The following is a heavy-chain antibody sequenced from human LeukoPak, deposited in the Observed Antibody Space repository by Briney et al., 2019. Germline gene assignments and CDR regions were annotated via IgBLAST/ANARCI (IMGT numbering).Heavy chain of an antibody. V-gene: IGHV1-69*13. CDR2: IIPIFGTA. CDR3: ARSPTIVVVPAANWFDP. J-gene: IGHJ5*02. D-gene: IGHD2-2*01. CDR1: GYTFSSHD. Sequence: ASVKVSCKASGYTFSSHDIYWVRQAPGQGLEWMGGIIPIFGTANYAQKFQGRVTITADESTSTAYMELSSLRSEDTAVYYCARSPTIVVVPAANWFDPWGQGTLVTVSS.